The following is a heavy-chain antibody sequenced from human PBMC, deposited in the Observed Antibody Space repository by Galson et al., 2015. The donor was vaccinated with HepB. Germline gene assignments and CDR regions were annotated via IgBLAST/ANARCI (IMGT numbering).Heavy chain of an antibody. CDR1: GFTFSSYA. Sequence: SLRLSCAASGFTFSSYAMHWVRQAPGKGLEWVAVISYDGSNKYYADSVKGRFTISRDNSKNTLYLQMNSLRAEDTAVYYCARNSKITIFGVVIYYYYGMDVWGQGTTVTVSS. D-gene: IGHD3-3*01. CDR2: ISYDGSNK. CDR3: ARNSKITIFGVVIYYYYGMDV. J-gene: IGHJ6*02. V-gene: IGHV3-30*04.